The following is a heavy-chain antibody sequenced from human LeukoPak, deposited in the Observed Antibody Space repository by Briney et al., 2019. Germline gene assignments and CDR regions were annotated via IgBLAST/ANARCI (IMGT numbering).Heavy chain of an antibody. D-gene: IGHD5-12*01. CDR2: IYYSGST. V-gene: IGHV4-31*03. J-gene: IGHJ4*02. CDR1: GGSISSGGYY. Sequence: SETLSLTCTVSGGSISSGGYYWSWIRQHPGKGLEWIGYIYYSGSTYYNPSLKSRVTISLDTSKNQFSLKLSSVTAADAAVYYCARFGSGYDYFDYWGQGTLVTVSS. CDR3: ARFGSGYDYFDY.